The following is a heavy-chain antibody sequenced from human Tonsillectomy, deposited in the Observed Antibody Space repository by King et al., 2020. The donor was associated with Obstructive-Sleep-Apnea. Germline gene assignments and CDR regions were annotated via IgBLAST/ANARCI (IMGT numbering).Heavy chain of an antibody. CDR3: ARDDTPYYGMFTGRKFDYYYYGMDV. V-gene: IGHV4-39*07. J-gene: IGHJ6*02. CDR1: GGSISISSYY. CDR2: IYYSGST. D-gene: IGHD3-9*01. Sequence: QLQESGPGLVKPSETLSLTCTVSGGSISISSYYWGWIRQPPGKGLEWIGSIYYSGSTYYNPSLKSRVTMSVDTSKNQFSLKLSSVTAADTAVYYCARDDTPYYGMFTGRKFDYYYYGMDVWGQGTTVTFSS.